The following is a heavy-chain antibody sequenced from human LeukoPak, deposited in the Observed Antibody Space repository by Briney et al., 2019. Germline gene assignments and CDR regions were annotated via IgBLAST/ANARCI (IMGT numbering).Heavy chain of an antibody. CDR2: TYYSGST. Sequence: PSETLSLTCTVSGGSISGGGYYWIWIRQHPGKGLEWIGYTYYSGSTYYNPSLKSRVTISVDTSKNQLSLNLSSVTAADTAVYYCARDLSDDGSPYTHYGMAVWGQGTTVTVSS. V-gene: IGHV4-31*03. CDR3: ARDLSDDGSPYTHYGMAV. CDR1: GGSISGGGYY. D-gene: IGHD3-16*01. J-gene: IGHJ6*02.